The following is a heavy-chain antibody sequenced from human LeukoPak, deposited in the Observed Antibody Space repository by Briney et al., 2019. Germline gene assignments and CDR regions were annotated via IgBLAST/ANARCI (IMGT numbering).Heavy chain of an antibody. CDR3: ARWVGYYDSSGYYYRRYFQH. D-gene: IGHD3-22*01. V-gene: IGHV4-61*02. CDR1: GGSISSGSYY. CDR2: IYTSGSA. Sequence: SQTLSLTCTVSGGSISSGSYYWSWIRQPAGKGLEWIGRIYTSGSANYNPSLKSRVTISVDTSKNQFSLKLTSVTAADTAVYYCARWVGYYDSSGYYYRRYFQHWGQGTLVTVSS. J-gene: IGHJ1*01.